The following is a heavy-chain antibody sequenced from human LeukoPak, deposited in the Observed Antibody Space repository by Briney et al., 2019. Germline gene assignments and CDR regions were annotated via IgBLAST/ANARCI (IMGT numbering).Heavy chain of an antibody. CDR3: ARDHSGWEYYFDY. V-gene: IGHV4-59*12. D-gene: IGHD6-19*01. CDR1: GGSISSYH. Sequence: SETLSLTCTVSGGSISSYHWSWIRQPPGKGLEWIGSIYYSGSTYYNPSLKSRVTISVDTSKNQFSLKLSSVTAADTAVYYCARDHSGWEYYFDYWGQGTLVTVSS. CDR2: IYYSGST. J-gene: IGHJ4*02.